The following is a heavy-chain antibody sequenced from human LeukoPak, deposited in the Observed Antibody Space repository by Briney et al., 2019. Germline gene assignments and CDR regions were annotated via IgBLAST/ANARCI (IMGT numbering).Heavy chain of an antibody. CDR1: GFTSDDYA. J-gene: IGHJ4*02. CDR2: ISWNSGSI. CDR3: AKDRGYSSSWYFDY. Sequence: GGSLRLSCAASGFTSDDYAMHWVRQAPGKGLEWVSGISWNSGSIGYADSVKGRFTISRDNAKNSLYLQMNSLRAEDTALYYCAKDRGYSSSWYFDYWGQGTLVTVSS. V-gene: IGHV3-9*02. D-gene: IGHD6-13*01.